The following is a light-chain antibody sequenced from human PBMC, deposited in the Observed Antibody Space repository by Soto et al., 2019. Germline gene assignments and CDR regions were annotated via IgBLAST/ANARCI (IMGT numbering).Light chain of an antibody. CDR1: QSVRSSF. J-gene: IGKJ1*01. CDR2: GAS. CDR3: HHYGTSWT. V-gene: IGKV3-20*01. Sequence: EIVLTQSPGTLSLSPGERATLSCRASQSVRSSFLAWYQQKPGQAPRLLISGASSRATGIPDRFSGSGSGTVFTLTISRLEPEDFAVYYCHHYGTSWTFGQGTKVEI.